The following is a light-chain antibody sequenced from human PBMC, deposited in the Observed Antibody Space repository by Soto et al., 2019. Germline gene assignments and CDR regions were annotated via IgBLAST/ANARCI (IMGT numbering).Light chain of an antibody. CDR1: QSVTDW. CDR3: QQYYRSCT. Sequence: DIQLTQSPYTLSASVGDRVTITCRASQSVTDWLAWYQQKPGKAPKLLIYDASSLQSGVPSRFSGSGSGTEFSLTISSLQPDDFATYYCQQYYRSCTFGQGTKVEIK. J-gene: IGKJ2*02. V-gene: IGKV1-5*01. CDR2: DAS.